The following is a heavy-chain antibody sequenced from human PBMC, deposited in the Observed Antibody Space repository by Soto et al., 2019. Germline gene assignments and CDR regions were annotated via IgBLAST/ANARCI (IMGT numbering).Heavy chain of an antibody. CDR3: VRIRYQLPSSVLWLDP. Sequence: PSWTPFLTCTVSGGSLSRYYWSWIRQPPGKGLEWIGYIYYSGNTNYKPSLKSRVTISVDASKNQFSLKLSSVTAADTAMYFCVRIRYQLPSSVLWLDPWGQGTPVTASS. D-gene: IGHD3-16*01. V-gene: IGHV4-59*12. CDR2: IYYSGNT. J-gene: IGHJ5*02. CDR1: GGSLSRYY.